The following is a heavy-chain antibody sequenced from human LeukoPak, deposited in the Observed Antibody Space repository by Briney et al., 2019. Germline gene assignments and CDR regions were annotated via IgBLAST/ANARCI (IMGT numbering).Heavy chain of an antibody. D-gene: IGHD6-13*01. V-gene: IGHV4-39*07. CDR2: IYYSGST. Sequence: SETLSLTCTVSGGSISSSSYYWGWIRQPPGKGLEWIGSIYYSGSTYYNPSLRSRVTISVDTSKNQFSLKLSSVTAADTAVYYCARDPAYSSSFPFDYWGQGTLVTVSS. CDR1: GGSISSSSYY. CDR3: ARDPAYSSSFPFDY. J-gene: IGHJ4*02.